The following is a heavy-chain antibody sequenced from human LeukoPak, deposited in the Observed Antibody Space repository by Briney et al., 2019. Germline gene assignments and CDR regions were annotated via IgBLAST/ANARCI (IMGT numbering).Heavy chain of an antibody. V-gene: IGHV3-23*01. CDR2: ISGSGGST. J-gene: IGHJ4*02. CDR3: AKDSNQYYDSSGHSDY. D-gene: IGHD3-22*01. CDR1: GFTFGSYA. Sequence: GGSLRLSCAASGFTFGSYAMSWVRQAPGKGLEWVSAISGSGGSTYYADSVKGRFTISRDNSKNTLYLQMNSLRAEDTAVYYCAKDSNQYYDSSGHSDYWGQGTLVTVSS.